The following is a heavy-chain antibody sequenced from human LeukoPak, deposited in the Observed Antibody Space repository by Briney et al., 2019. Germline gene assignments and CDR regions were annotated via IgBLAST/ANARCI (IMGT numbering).Heavy chain of an antibody. J-gene: IGHJ6*02. Sequence: GGSLRLSCAASGFTFSGSAMHWVRQASGKGLEWVGRIRSKANSYATAYAASVKGRFTISRDDSKNTAYLQMNSLKTEDTAVYYCTRRKRVAAGTGENYYYYGMDVWGQGTTVTVSS. V-gene: IGHV3-73*01. CDR2: IRSKANSYAT. CDR1: GFTFSGSA. CDR3: TRRKRVAAGTGENYYYYGMDV. D-gene: IGHD6-13*01.